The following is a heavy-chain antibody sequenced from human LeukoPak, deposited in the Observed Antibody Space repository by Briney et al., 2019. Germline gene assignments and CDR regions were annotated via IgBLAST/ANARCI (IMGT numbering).Heavy chain of an antibody. CDR3: ARGGGIGNPNAFDI. V-gene: IGHV4-4*07. CDR1: GGSISSYY. D-gene: IGHD1-1*01. Sequence: SETLSLTCTVSGGSISSYYWSWIRQPAEKGLEWIGRINFSGSTNYNPSLKSRVTMSVDTSKNQFSLKLNSVTAADTAVYYCARGGGIGNPNAFDIWGQGTMVTVSS. CDR2: INFSGST. J-gene: IGHJ3*02.